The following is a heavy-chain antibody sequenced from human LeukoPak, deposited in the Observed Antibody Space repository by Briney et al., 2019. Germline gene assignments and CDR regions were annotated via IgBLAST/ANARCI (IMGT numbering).Heavy chain of an antibody. CDR3: ATVAMEDWYFDL. CDR2: ISSSGSTI. D-gene: IGHD5-18*01. J-gene: IGHJ2*01. Sequence: GGSLRLSCVASGFTFRSYSMNWVRQAPGKGLEWVSYISSSGSTIYYADDVKGRFTISRDNAKNSLYLQMSSLRDEDTAVYYCATVAMEDWYFDLWGRGTLVTVS. CDR1: GFTFRSYS. V-gene: IGHV3-48*02.